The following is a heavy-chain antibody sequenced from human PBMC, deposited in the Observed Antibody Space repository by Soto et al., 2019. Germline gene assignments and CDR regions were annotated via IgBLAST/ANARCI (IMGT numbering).Heavy chain of an antibody. CDR2: TRNKANSYTT. CDR1: GFTFSDHY. V-gene: IGHV3-72*01. D-gene: IGHD3-10*01. Sequence: LSLSCAASGFTFSDHYMDWVRQAPGKGLEWVGRTRNKANSYTTEYAASVKGRFTISRDDSKNSLYLQMNSLKTEDTAVYYCARAHINYGSGSYYHYYYGMDVWGQGTTGTVS. J-gene: IGHJ6*02. CDR3: ARAHINYGSGSYYHYYYGMDV.